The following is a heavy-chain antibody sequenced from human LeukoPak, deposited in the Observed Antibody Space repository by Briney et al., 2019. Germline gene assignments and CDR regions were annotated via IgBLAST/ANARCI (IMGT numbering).Heavy chain of an antibody. CDR1: GFTFTSYV. CDR2: IIGSGGTT. Sequence: PGGSLRLSCAASGFTFTSYVMNWVRQAPGKGLEWVSGIIGSGGTTYYADSVKGRFTISRDNSKNTFYLQMNSLRAEDTAVYFCAKGHIPGLAVAYDYWGQGVLVTVSS. V-gene: IGHV3-23*01. CDR3: AKGHIPGLAVAYDY. J-gene: IGHJ4*02. D-gene: IGHD6-19*01.